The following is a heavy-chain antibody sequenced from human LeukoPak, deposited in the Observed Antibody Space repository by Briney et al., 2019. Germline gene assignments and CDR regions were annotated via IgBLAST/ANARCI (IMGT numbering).Heavy chain of an antibody. CDR3: ARDLRGYSGYGSN. J-gene: IGHJ4*02. D-gene: IGHD5-12*01. V-gene: IGHV1-69*04. CDR2: IIPILGIA. CDR1: GGTFSSYA. Sequence: GASVKVSCKASGGTFSSYAISWVRQAPGQGLEWMGRIIPILGIANYAQKFQGRVTITADKSTSTAYIELSSLRSEDTAVYYCARDLRGYSGYGSNWGQGTLVTVSS.